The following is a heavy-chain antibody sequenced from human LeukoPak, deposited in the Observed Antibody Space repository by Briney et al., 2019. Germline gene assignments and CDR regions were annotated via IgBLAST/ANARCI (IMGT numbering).Heavy chain of an antibody. Sequence: PSETLSLTCTVSGGSISSYYWSWIRQPAGKGLEWIGRIYTSGSTNYNPSLKSRVTMSVDTSKNQFSLKVTSVTAADTAVYYCARAEYYDLLTGYSHFDYWGQGTLVTVSS. J-gene: IGHJ4*02. CDR2: IYTSGST. V-gene: IGHV4-4*07. D-gene: IGHD3-9*01. CDR3: ARAEYYDLLTGYSHFDY. CDR1: GGSISSYY.